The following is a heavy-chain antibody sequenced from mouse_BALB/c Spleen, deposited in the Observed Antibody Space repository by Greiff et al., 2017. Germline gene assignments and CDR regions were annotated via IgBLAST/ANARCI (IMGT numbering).Heavy chain of an antibody. CDR2: IDPANGNT. V-gene: IGHV14-3*02. J-gene: IGHJ2*01. CDR3: ARGPLLCPDY. D-gene: IGHD2-1*01. CDR1: GFNIKDTY. Sequence: EVQLQQSGAELVKPGASVKLSCTASGFNIKDTYMHWVKQRPEQGLEWIGRIDPANGNTKYDPKFQGKATITADTSSNTAYLQLSSLTSEDTAVYYCARGPLLCPDYWGQGTTLTVSA.